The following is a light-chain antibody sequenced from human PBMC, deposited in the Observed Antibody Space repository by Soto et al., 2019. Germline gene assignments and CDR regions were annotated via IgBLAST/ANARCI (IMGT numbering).Light chain of an antibody. CDR3: QQYHNLWT. CDR1: QSVSSK. Sequence: EIVMTQSPATLSVSPGERATLSCRASQSVSSKLAWYQQKRGQAPRLLIYGAPTRATGVPARFSGSGSGTEFTLTISSLQSEDFALYYCQQYHNLWTFGQGTKVDIK. CDR2: GAP. J-gene: IGKJ1*01. V-gene: IGKV3-15*01.